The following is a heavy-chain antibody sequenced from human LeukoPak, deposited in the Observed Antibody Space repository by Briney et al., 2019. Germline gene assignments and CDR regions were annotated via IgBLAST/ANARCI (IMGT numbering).Heavy chain of an antibody. J-gene: IGHJ4*02. CDR1: GGSIRSSNW. Sequence: PSGTLSLTCAVSGGSIRSSNWWSWVRQPPGKGLEWIGYIYHSGSTYYNPSLKSRVTISVDRSKNQFSLKLSSVTAADTAVYYCARSDGYSGRRYFDYWGQGTLVTVSS. D-gene: IGHD2-15*01. CDR2: IYHSGST. V-gene: IGHV4-4*02. CDR3: ARSDGYSGRRYFDY.